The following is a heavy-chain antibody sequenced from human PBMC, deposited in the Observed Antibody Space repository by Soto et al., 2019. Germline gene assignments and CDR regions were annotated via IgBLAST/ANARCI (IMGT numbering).Heavy chain of an antibody. J-gene: IGHJ4*02. Sequence: AAAKVSCKASGYTFTGYYMHWVRQAPGQGLEGMGWINPNSGGTNYAQKFQGRVTMTTDTSISTAYMALSRLRSDDTAAYYCARVLWVVPAELGYFDYWGQGTLVTVSS. CDR2: INPNSGGT. CDR1: GYTFTGYY. D-gene: IGHD2-2*01. CDR3: ARVLWVVPAELGYFDY. V-gene: IGHV1-2*02.